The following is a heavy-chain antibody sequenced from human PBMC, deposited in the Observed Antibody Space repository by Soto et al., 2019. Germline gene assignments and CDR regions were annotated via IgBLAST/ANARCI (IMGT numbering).Heavy chain of an antibody. J-gene: IGHJ4*02. D-gene: IGHD3-22*01. V-gene: IGHV1-46*01. CDR1: GYTFTSYY. Sequence: ASVKVSCKASGYTFTSYYMHWVRQAPGQGLEWMGIINPSGGSTSYAQKFQGRVTITRDTSTSTVYMELSSLRSGDTAVYFCAREVSGYKRRSYDSRGQGTLVTVSS. CDR2: INPSGGST. CDR3: AREVSGYKRRSYDS.